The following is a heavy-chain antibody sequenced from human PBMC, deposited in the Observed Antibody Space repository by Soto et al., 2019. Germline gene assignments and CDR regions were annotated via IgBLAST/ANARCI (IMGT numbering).Heavy chain of an antibody. V-gene: IGHV4-59*01. CDR1: GGSISSYY. D-gene: IGHD2-2*01. Sequence: SETLSLTCTVSGGSISSYYWSWIRQPPGKGLEWIGYIYYSGSTNYNPSLKSRVTISVDTSKNQFSLKLSSVTAADTAVYYCARGPPHIVVVPAASNWFDPWGQGTLVTVSS. CDR2: IYYSGST. J-gene: IGHJ5*02. CDR3: ARGPPHIVVVPAASNWFDP.